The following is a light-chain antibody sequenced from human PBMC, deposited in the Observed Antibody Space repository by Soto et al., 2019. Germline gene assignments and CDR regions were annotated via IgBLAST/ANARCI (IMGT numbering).Light chain of an antibody. CDR1: SSDVGAYNY. CDR2: EVR. V-gene: IGLV2-14*01. J-gene: IGLJ1*01. Sequence: QSALTQPASVSGSPGQSITISCTGTSSDVGAYNYVSWYQQYPGKAPKVIIFEVRKRPSGVSNRFSGSKSGDTASLTISGLQAEDVADYYCSSYRSSTTFVFGTGTKLTVL. CDR3: SSYRSSTTFV.